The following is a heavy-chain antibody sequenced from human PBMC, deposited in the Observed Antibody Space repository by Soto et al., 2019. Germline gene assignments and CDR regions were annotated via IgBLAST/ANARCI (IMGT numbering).Heavy chain of an antibody. V-gene: IGHV1-69*13. J-gene: IGHJ6*02. CDR2: IIPIFGTA. CDR3: ARDPGYSYGNYYYGMDV. Sequence: SVKVSCKASGGTFSSYAISWVRQAPGQGLEWMGGIIPIFGTANYAQKFQGRVTITADESTSTAYMELSSLRSEDTAVYYCARDPGYSYGNYYYGMDVWGQGTTVTVSS. D-gene: IGHD5-18*01. CDR1: GGTFSSYA.